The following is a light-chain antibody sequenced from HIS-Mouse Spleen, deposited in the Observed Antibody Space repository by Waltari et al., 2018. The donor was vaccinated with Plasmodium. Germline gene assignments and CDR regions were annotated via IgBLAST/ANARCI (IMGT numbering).Light chain of an antibody. Sequence: SYLLPQPPSVAVPPRQAARTSCSDDALPKKYYYLYRQKSGQAPVLVLYEDSKRPSGIPERFSGSSSGTMASLTISGAQVEDEADYYCYSTDSSGNHRVFGGGTKLTVL. CDR1: ALPKKY. CDR2: EDS. J-gene: IGLJ3*02. CDR3: YSTDSSGNHRV. V-gene: IGLV3-10*01.